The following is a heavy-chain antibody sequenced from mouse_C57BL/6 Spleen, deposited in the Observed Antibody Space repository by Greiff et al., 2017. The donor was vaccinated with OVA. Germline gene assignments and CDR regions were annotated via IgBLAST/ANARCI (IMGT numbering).Heavy chain of an antibody. CDR1: GYTFTSYW. CDR2: IYPGSGST. CDR3: ARGVSGYVDY. V-gene: IGHV1-55*01. Sequence: QVQLKEPGAELVKPGASVKMSCKASGYTFTSYWITWVKQRPGQGLEWIGDIYPGSGSTNYNEKFKSKATLTVDTSSSTAYMQLSSLTSEDSAVYYCARGVSGYVDYWGQGTTLTVSS. D-gene: IGHD3-2*02. J-gene: IGHJ2*01.